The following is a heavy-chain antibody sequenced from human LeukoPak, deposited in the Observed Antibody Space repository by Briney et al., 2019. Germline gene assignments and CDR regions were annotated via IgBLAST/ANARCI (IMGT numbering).Heavy chain of an antibody. CDR3: ARDVELSGWHPAAAVGY. D-gene: IGHD6-19*01. Sequence: GGSLRLSCAASGFTFSSYAMHWVRQAPGKGLEWVAVISYDGSNKYYADSVKGRFTISRDNSKNTLYLQMNSLRAEDTAVYYCARDVELSGWHPAAAVGYWGQGTLVTVSS. J-gene: IGHJ4*02. V-gene: IGHV3-30-3*01. CDR2: ISYDGSNK. CDR1: GFTFSSYA.